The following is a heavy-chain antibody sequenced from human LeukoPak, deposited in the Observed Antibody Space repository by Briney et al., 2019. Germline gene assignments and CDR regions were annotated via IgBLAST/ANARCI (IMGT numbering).Heavy chain of an antibody. CDR2: ISSSSSYI. CDR3: AREVAGGRDY. Sequence: GGSLRLSCAASGFTFSSYSRNWVRQAPGKGLEWVSSISSSSSYIYYADSVKGRFTISRDNAKNSLYLQMNSLRAEDTAVYYCAREVAGGRDYWGQGTLVTVSS. CDR1: GFTFSSYS. D-gene: IGHD6-19*01. V-gene: IGHV3-21*01. J-gene: IGHJ4*02.